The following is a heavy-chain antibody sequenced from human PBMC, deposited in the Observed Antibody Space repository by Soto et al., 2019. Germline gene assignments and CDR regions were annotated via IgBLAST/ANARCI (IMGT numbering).Heavy chain of an antibody. CDR3: ARVASGSYYTFDY. J-gene: IGHJ4*02. CDR1: GGPLSSGSYY. Sequence: PSETLSLTCTVSGGPLSSGSYYWSWIRQSPGQGLEWIGYIYYSGSTNYNPSLKSRVTISVDTSKNQFSLKLSSVTAADTAVYYCARVASGSYYTFDYWGQGALVTVSS. D-gene: IGHD1-26*01. V-gene: IGHV4-61*01. CDR2: IYYSGST.